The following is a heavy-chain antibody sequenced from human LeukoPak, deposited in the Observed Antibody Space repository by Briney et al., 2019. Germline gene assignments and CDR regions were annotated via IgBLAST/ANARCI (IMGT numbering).Heavy chain of an antibody. D-gene: IGHD5-24*01. CDR2: IYYSGST. Sequence: PSETLSLTCTVSGGFIISSSYYWGWIRQPPGKGLEWIGSIYYSGSTYYNPSLKSRVSISADTSKNQLSLKLRSVTAADTAVYYCARGRRDGYNLRHFDYWGQGTLVTVSS. CDR1: GGFIISSSYY. V-gene: IGHV4-39*07. CDR3: ARGRRDGYNLRHFDY. J-gene: IGHJ4*02.